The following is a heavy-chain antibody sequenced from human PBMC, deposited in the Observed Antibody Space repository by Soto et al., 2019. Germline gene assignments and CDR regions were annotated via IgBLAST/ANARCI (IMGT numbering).Heavy chain of an antibody. D-gene: IGHD3-16*01. CDR1: GFNFTNHV. J-gene: IGHJ4*02. CDR3: AKRLGATKFEDF. V-gene: IGHV3-23*01. CDR2: ISNSDDVG. Sequence: EVQLLESGGALIQPTGSLRLSCSASGFNFTNHVINWVRQAPGKGLEWVSSISNSDDVGFYADSVRARFMVSRDISTSSVFLQMNFLKVEDTVIYYCAKRLGATKFEDFWGQGTVVTVSS.